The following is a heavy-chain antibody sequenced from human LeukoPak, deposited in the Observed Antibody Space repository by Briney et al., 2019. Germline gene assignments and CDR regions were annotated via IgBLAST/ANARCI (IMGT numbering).Heavy chain of an antibody. CDR3: ARSIRGCSSTPCYEDY. Sequence: ASVKVCCKASGYTFSDYYIHWVRQAPGQGLEWMGMINPSGGSTSYAQKFQGRVTMTRDTSTSTVYMDLNSLRSEDTAVYFCARSIRGCSSTPCYEDYWGQGTLVTVSS. V-gene: IGHV1-46*01. CDR1: GYTFSDYY. CDR2: INPSGGST. D-gene: IGHD2-2*01. J-gene: IGHJ4*02.